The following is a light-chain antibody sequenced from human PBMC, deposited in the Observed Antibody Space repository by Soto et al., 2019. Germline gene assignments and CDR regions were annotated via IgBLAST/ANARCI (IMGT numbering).Light chain of an antibody. CDR1: SGYSNYK. CDR2: VGTGGIVG. J-gene: IGLJ1*01. Sequence: QLVLTQPPSASASLGASVTLTCTLSSGYSNYKVDWYQQRPGKGPRFVMRVGTGGIVGSKGDGIPDRFSVLGSGLNRCLTIKNIQEEDESDYHCGADHGSGSNFVYVFGAGTKLTVL. CDR3: GADHGSGSNFVYV. V-gene: IGLV9-49*01.